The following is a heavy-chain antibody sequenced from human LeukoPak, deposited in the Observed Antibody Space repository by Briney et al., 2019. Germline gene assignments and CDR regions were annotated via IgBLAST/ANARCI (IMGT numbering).Heavy chain of an antibody. J-gene: IGHJ4*02. Sequence: PGGSLRLSCAASGFTFSSYAMHWVRQAPGKGLEWVAVISYDGSNKYYADSVKGRFTISRDNSKNTLYLQMNSLRAEDTAVYYCAKDTAAADFDYWGQGTLVTVSS. V-gene: IGHV3-30-3*01. CDR2: ISYDGSNK. CDR3: AKDTAAADFDY. D-gene: IGHD6-13*01. CDR1: GFTFSSYA.